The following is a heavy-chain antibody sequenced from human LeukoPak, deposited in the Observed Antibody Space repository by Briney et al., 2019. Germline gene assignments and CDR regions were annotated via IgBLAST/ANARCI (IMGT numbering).Heavy chain of an antibody. V-gene: IGHV4-34*01. CDR1: SGSFSGYY. J-gene: IGHJ6*02. D-gene: IGHD4-11*01. Sequence: PSETLSLTCAVYSGSFSGYYWSWIRQPPGKGLEWIGEINHSGSTNYNPSLKSRVTISVDTSKNQFSLKLSSVTAADTAVYYCGRLPVTTDYYGMDVWGQGTTVTVSS. CDR2: INHSGST. CDR3: GRLPVTTDYYGMDV.